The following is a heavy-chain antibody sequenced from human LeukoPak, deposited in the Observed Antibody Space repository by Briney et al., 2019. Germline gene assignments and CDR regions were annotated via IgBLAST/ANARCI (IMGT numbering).Heavy chain of an antibody. CDR3: AKDRDDMGPYNFDY. V-gene: IGHV3-23*01. CDR2: ISGSGRST. Sequence: PGGSLRLSCAASGFTFSSHAMSWVRQAPGRGLEWVFGISGSGRSTYYADSVKGRFTISRDNSKNTVYLQMNSLRAEDTAVYYCAKDRDDMGPYNFDYWGQGTLVTVSS. J-gene: IGHJ4*02. D-gene: IGHD3-9*01. CDR1: GFTFSSHA.